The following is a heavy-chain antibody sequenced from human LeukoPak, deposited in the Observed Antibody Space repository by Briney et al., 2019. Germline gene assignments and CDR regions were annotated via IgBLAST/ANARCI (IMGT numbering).Heavy chain of an antibody. Sequence: QSGGSLRLCCSASGFTLSSYGIHWVRQAPGKGLEWVSVINTGGTTYYADSVKGRFTISRDNSKNTVHLQMNSLRAEDTAVYYCARERDSSGSFNTDYWGQGTLVTVSS. CDR2: INTGGTT. J-gene: IGHJ4*02. CDR3: ARERDSSGSFNTDY. CDR1: GFTLSSYG. V-gene: IGHV3-66*01. D-gene: IGHD3-22*01.